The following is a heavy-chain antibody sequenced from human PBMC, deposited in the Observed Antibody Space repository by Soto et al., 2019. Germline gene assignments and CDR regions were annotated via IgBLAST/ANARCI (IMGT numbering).Heavy chain of an antibody. D-gene: IGHD1-1*01. Sequence: GESLKISCQGSGYSFTNYWISWVRQMPGKGLEWMGRIDPSDSYATYSPYFQGHVTISADKSISTAYLQWSSLKASDTAMYYCARHVTITYYFDYWGQGTLVTVSS. CDR2: IDPSDSYA. J-gene: IGHJ4*02. V-gene: IGHV5-10-1*01. CDR3: ARHVTITYYFDY. CDR1: GYSFTNYW.